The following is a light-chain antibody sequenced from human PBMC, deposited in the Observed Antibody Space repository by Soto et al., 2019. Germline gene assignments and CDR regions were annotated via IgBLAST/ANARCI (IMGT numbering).Light chain of an antibody. CDR1: NSDVGAYFY. CDR3: SSYTGNTYV. CDR2: DVT. V-gene: IGLV2-14*01. Sequence: QSALTQPASVSGSPGQSLTISCTGTNSDVGAYFYVSWYQQHPGKAPRLLIYDVTSRPSGVSHRFSGAKSGNTASLTISGLQDEDEADYYCSSYTGNTYVFGSGTKVTVL. J-gene: IGLJ1*01.